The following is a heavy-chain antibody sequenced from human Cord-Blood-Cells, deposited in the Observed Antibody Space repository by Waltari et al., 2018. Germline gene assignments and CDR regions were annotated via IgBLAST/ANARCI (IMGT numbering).Heavy chain of an antibody. D-gene: IGHD4-4*01. CDR1: GGTFSSYA. CDR2: ISPMFGTS. V-gene: IGHV1-69*06. Sequence: VRLQPSGAEVKKAGGSVKVSCKASGGTFSSYAISWVRQAPGQGLALMGGISPMFGTSNFAQKFEGRVTITADKSTSTAYRELGSLRSEDTAVYYCARGWHSKFDYWGQGTLVTVSS. J-gene: IGHJ4*02. CDR3: ARGWHSKFDY.